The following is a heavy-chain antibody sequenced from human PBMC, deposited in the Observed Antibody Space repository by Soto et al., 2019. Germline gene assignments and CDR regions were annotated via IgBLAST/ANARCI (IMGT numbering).Heavy chain of an antibody. D-gene: IGHD3-9*01. CDR2: ISGSGGST. Sequence: EVQLLESGGGLVQPGGSLRLSCAASGFTFSSYAMSWVRQAPGKGLEWVSAISGSGGSTYYADSVKGRFTISRDNSKNTLYLQMNSLRAEDTAVYYCADAGDMLRYFDWLPFDYWGQGTLVTVSS. CDR1: GFTFSSYA. V-gene: IGHV3-23*01. J-gene: IGHJ4*02. CDR3: ADAGDMLRYFDWLPFDY.